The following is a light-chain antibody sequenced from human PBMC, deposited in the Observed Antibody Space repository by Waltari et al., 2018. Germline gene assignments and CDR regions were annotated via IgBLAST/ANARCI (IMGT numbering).Light chain of an antibody. Sequence: QSALTQPASVSGSPGQSITISCTGTSSDVGAYDYVSWYQQHPGKAPQLMIYDVSNRPSGISNPFSGSKSGNTASLSISGLQTEDEAEYYCSAYTTSVTLVFGTGTKVTVL. CDR3: SAYTTSVTLV. CDR2: DVS. V-gene: IGLV2-14*03. J-gene: IGLJ1*01. CDR1: SSDVGAYDY.